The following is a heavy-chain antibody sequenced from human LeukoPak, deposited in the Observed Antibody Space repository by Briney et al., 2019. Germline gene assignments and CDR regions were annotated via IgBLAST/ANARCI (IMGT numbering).Heavy chain of an antibody. CDR2: IYYSGST. J-gene: IGHJ5*02. D-gene: IGHD2-2*01. V-gene: IGHV4-59*12. CDR1: GGSISSYY. Sequence: PSETLSLTCTVSGGSISSYYWSWLRQPPGKGLEWIGYIYYSGSTNYNPSLKSRVTISVDTSKNQFSLKLSSVTAADTAVYYCARGPVVVPAAMRVRWFDPWGQGTLVTVSS. CDR3: ARGPVVVPAAMRVRWFDP.